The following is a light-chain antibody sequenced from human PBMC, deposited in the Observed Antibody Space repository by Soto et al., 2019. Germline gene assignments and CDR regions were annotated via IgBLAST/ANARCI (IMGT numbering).Light chain of an antibody. J-gene: IGKJ1*01. CDR2: GAS. Sequence: DIALTQSPGTLSLSPGDRATLSCRASPSVSRNYLAWYQQKPGQAPRLLIDGASPRATGVPYRFSGSGYGTDFTLTISRLQPEDFAMYHCQQYGSFSWTFGQGTKVEIK. V-gene: IGKV3-20*01. CDR3: QQYGSFSWT. CDR1: PSVSRNY.